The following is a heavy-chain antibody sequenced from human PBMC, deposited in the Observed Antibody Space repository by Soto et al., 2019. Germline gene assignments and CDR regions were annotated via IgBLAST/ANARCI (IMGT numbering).Heavy chain of an antibody. D-gene: IGHD5-12*01. Sequence: QVQLVQSGAEVKKPGSSVKVSCKASGGTFRNYPINWVRQAPGQGLEWMGSIFPLTDIPDYAQNFQARLTISADKSTCTPYRELSSLSSVESAVYFFARSPLVVVDDFESWGQGSLATVSS. CDR1: GGTFRNYP. CDR3: ARSPLVVVDDFES. CDR2: IFPLTDIP. J-gene: IGHJ4*02. V-gene: IGHV1-69*02.